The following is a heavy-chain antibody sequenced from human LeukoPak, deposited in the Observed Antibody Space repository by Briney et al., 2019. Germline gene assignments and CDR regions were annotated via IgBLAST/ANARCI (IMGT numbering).Heavy chain of an antibody. D-gene: IGHD4-23*01. CDR3: ARTAGGNSYFYYMDV. J-gene: IGHJ6*03. Sequence: ESGPALVKPXQTLTLTCTFSGFSLSTSGMCVSWIRQPPGKALEWLARIDWDDDKYYSTYLKTRLTISKDTSKNQVVLTMTNVNPEDTATYYCARTAGGNSYFYYMDVWGKGTTVTVSS. CDR2: IDWDDDK. CDR1: GFSLSTSGMC. V-gene: IGHV2-70*11.